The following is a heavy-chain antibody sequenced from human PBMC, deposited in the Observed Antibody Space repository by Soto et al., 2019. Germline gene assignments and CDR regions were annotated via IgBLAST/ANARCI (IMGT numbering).Heavy chain of an antibody. CDR2: IKQDGSQK. D-gene: IGHD3-3*01. Sequence: VGSLRLSCAASGFSLSRYLMNWVRQAPGKWLEWVANIKQDGSQKYYVDSVKGRFTISRDNAKNSLYLQMNSLRAEDTAIYYCARSNYDFWSGGSLDISSHGTM. J-gene: IGHJ3*02. V-gene: IGHV3-7*03. CDR3: ARSNYDFWSGGSLDI. CDR1: GFSLSRYL.